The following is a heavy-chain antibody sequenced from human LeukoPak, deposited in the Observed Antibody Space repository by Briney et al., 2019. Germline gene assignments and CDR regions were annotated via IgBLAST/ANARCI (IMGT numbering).Heavy chain of an antibody. J-gene: IGHJ6*02. Sequence: PGGSLRLSCAASGFTFSSYWMSWVRQAPGKGLEWVANIKQDGSEKYYVDSVKGRFTISRDNAKNSLYLQMNSLRAEDTAVYYCAKSSGVAAAGYGMDVWGQGATVTVSS. D-gene: IGHD6-13*01. V-gene: IGHV3-7*01. CDR1: GFTFSSYW. CDR3: AKSSGVAAAGYGMDV. CDR2: IKQDGSEK.